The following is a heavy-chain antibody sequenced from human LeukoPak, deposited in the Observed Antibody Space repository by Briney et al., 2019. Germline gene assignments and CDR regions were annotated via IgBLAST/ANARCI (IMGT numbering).Heavy chain of an antibody. CDR1: GGSISSYY. D-gene: IGHD2-2*01. J-gene: IGHJ6*02. Sequence: PSETLSLTCSVSGGSISSYYWSWIRQPPEKGLEYIGYIYYSGSTNYNPSLKSRVTISVDTSKDQFSLNLTSVTAADTAVYYCARLKCISTTCRSRYVMDVWGQGTTVTVSS. CDR3: ARLKCISTTCRSRYVMDV. CDR2: IYYSGST. V-gene: IGHV4-59*01.